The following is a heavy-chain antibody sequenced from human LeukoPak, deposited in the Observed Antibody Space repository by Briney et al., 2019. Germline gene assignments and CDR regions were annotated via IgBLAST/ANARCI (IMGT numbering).Heavy chain of an antibody. J-gene: IGHJ6*03. CDR3: AKPYSPLGYYYYMDV. D-gene: IGHD2-15*01. CDR2: ISGSDGST. V-gene: IGHV3-23*01. Sequence: GGSLRLSCAASGFTFSSYAMSWVRQAPGKGLEWVSGISGSDGSTNYADSVKGRFTISRENSKNTLYLQMNSLRAEDTAVYYCAKPYSPLGYYYYMDVWGKGTTVTVSS. CDR1: GFTFSSYA.